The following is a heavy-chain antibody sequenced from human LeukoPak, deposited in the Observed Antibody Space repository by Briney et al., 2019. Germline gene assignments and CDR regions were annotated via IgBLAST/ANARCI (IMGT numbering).Heavy chain of an antibody. J-gene: IGHJ5*02. CDR2: INHSGST. CDR1: GGSFSGYY. Sequence: SETLSLTCAVYGGSFSGYYWSWIRQPPGKGLEWIGEINHSGSTYYNPSLKSRVTISVDTSKNQFSLKLSSVTAADTAVYYCARGGIVVVPAATGGYWFDPWGQGTLVTVSS. D-gene: IGHD2-2*01. V-gene: IGHV4-34*01. CDR3: ARGGIVVVPAATGGYWFDP.